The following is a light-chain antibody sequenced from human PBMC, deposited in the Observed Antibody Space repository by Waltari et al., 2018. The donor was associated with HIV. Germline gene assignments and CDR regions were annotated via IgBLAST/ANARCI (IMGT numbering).Light chain of an antibody. Sequence: QSALTQPASVSGSPGQTITIACTGTPSDKYIYWYQRPPVDVPRLLFFDAPNRPPWLPSRFSAATSATTASLTISGLHTDDEADYFCASVTSNNILLFGGGTRLTVL. CDR3: ASVTSNNILL. V-gene: IGLV2-14*03. CDR2: DAP. J-gene: IGLJ3*02. CDR1: PSDKY.